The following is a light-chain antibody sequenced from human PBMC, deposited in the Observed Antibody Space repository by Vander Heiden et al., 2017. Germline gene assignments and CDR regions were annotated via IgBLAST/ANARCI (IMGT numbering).Light chain of an antibody. CDR2: DVN. J-gene: IGLJ3*02. V-gene: IGLV2-11*01. CDR3: CSYAGTYSWV. CDR1: SSDVGGYNY. Sequence: QSALPQPRPVSGSPGQSVTLSCTGTSSDVGGYNYVSWYQQHPGKAPKLMINDVNKRPSGVPDRFSGFKSGNTASLTIFGLQAEDEADYYCCSYAGTYSWVFGGGTKLTVL.